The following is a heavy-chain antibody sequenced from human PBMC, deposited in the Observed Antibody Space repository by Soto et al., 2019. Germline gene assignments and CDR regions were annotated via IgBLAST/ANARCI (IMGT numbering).Heavy chain of an antibody. J-gene: IGHJ6*02. CDR3: VSYTDGGDTNDMDA. V-gene: IGHV4-30-4*01. CDR2: IYYTGIT. Sequence: SETLSLTCTVSGASLISGEHYWSWIRQAPGKGLEGIGLIYYTGITDYNPSLKSRGAISLDTSENQFSLRLSSVTAADTAVYYCVSYTDGGDTNDMDALCPGPTVTVS. CDR1: GASLISGEHY. D-gene: IGHD3-16*02.